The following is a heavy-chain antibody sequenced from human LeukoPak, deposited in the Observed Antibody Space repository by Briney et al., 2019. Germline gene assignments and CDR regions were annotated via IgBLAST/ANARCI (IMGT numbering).Heavy chain of an antibody. J-gene: IGHJ5*02. CDR3: ARAGYSGSYRSWWFDP. V-gene: IGHV4-34*01. CDR2: INHSGST. CDR1: GGSFSGYY. Sequence: SETLSLTCAVYGGSFSGYYWSWIRQPPGKGLEWIGEINHSGSTNYNPSLKSRVTISVDTSKNQFSLKLSSVTAADTAVYYCARAGYSGSYRSWWFDPWAREPWSPSPQ. D-gene: IGHD1-26*01.